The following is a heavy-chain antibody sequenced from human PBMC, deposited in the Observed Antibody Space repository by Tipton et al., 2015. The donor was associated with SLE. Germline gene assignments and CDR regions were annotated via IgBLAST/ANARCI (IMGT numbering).Heavy chain of an antibody. Sequence: LRLSCAASGFTFDDYAMHWIRQPPGKGLEWIGYIYYSGSTNYNPSLKSRVTISVDTSKNQFSLKLSSVTAADTAVYYCARETTLVRGSFDSWGQGTLVTVSS. CDR3: ARETTLVRGSFDS. J-gene: IGHJ4*02. D-gene: IGHD1-1*01. CDR1: GFTFDDYA. CDR2: IYYSGST. V-gene: IGHV4-59*01.